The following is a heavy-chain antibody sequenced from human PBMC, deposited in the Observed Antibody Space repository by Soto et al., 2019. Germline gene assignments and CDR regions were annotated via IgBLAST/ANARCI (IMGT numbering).Heavy chain of an antibody. D-gene: IGHD3-22*01. J-gene: IGHJ4*02. CDR3: ATSAGGSGYHPLGY. V-gene: IGHV3-23*01. Sequence: EVQLLESGGGLVQPGGSLRLSCAASGFTFSSYAMSWVRQAPGKGLEWVSAISGSGGSTYYADSVKGRFTISRDNSKNTLYLQMNDLRAEDTAVYYCATSAGGSGYHPLGYWGQGTLVTVSS. CDR1: GFTFSSYA. CDR2: ISGSGGST.